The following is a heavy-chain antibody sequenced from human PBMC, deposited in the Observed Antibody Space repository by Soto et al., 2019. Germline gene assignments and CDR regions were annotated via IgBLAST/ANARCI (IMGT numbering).Heavy chain of an antibody. D-gene: IGHD1-26*01. CDR2: ISAHNGNK. J-gene: IGHJ6*02. V-gene: IGHV1-18*01. Sequence: QLVQSGAEVKKPGASVKVSCKASGYSFTNYDISWVRQAPGQGLEWMAWISAHNGNKHYAEKFQGRVSTTTDTSTSTAYMKVRTLKTDDTAVYYCARGLLAYFGMDVWGQGTTVTVS. CDR3: ARGLLAYFGMDV. CDR1: GYSFTNYD.